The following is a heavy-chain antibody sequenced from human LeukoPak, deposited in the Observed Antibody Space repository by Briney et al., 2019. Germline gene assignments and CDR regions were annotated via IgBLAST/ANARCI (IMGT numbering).Heavy chain of an antibody. CDR3: APGGYCSGGSCYKEYFQH. V-gene: IGHV3-74*01. Sequence: GGSLRLSCAASGFTFSSYWMHWVRHAPGKGLVWVSRINSDGSSTSYADSGKGRFTISRDNAKNTLYLQMNSLRAEDTSLYYCAPGGYCSGGSCYKEYFQHWGQGTLVTVSS. D-gene: IGHD2-15*01. J-gene: IGHJ1*01. CDR2: INSDGSST. CDR1: GFTFSSYW.